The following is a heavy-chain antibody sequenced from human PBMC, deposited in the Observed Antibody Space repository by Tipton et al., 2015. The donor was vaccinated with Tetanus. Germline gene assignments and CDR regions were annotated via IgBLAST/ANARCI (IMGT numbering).Heavy chain of an antibody. CDR3: ARIRLNPVPHIDL. CDR1: GASINAGGYL. J-gene: IGHJ4*02. CDR2: IYYTERT. D-gene: IGHD3-3*02. V-gene: IGHV4-31*03. Sequence: TLSLTCTVSGASINAGGYLWTWVRQHPGKGLEWIGNIYYTERTSYTPSLDSRVSISVDTSKNQFSLRLTSVTAADTAMYQCARIRLNPVPHIDLWGQGALVTVSS.